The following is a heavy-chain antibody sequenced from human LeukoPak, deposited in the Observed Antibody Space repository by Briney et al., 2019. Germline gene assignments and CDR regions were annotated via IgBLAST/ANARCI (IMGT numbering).Heavy chain of an antibody. CDR1: GFTFSSYA. D-gene: IGHD1-26*01. CDR3: AKDQGGATHFDY. CDR2: ISGSGGST. V-gene: IGHV3-23*01. Sequence: GVPLRLSCAASGFTFSSYAMSWVRQAPGKGLEWVSAISGSGGSTYYADSVKGRLTISRDNSKNTLYLQMNSLRAEDTAVYYCAKDQGGATHFDYWGQGTLVTVSS. J-gene: IGHJ4*02.